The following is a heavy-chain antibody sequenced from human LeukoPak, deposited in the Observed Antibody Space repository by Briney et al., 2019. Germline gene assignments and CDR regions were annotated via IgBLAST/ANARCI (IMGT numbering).Heavy chain of an antibody. CDR2: IYYSGGT. Sequence: SETLSLTCTVSGGSISSYYWSWIRQPPGKGLEWIGYIYYSGGTNYNPSLKSRVTISVDTSKNQFSLKLSSVTAADTAVYYCASTRIVSYYYYGMDVWGQGTTVTVSS. J-gene: IGHJ6*02. D-gene: IGHD2-15*01. CDR3: ASTRIVSYYYYGMDV. CDR1: GGSISSYY. V-gene: IGHV4-59*01.